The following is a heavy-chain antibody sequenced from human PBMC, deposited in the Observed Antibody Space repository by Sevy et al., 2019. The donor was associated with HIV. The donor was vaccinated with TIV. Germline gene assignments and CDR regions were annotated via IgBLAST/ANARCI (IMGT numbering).Heavy chain of an antibody. CDR3: ARGLYSSGWFFDY. D-gene: IGHD6-19*01. V-gene: IGHV1-69*06. J-gene: IGHJ4*02. Sequence: ASVKVSCKASGGTFSSYAISWVRQAPGQGLEWMGGIIPIFGTANYAQKFQGRVMITADKSTSTAYMELSSLRSEDTAVYYCARGLYSSGWFFDYWGQGTLVTVSS. CDR2: IIPIFGTA. CDR1: GGTFSSYA.